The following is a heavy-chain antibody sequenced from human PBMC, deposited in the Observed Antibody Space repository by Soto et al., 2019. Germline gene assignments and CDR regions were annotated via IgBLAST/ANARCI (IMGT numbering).Heavy chain of an antibody. V-gene: IGHV1-69*13. CDR1: GYTFTGYY. Sequence: ASVKVSCKASGYTFTGYYMHWVRQAPGQGLEWMGGIIPIFGTANYAQKFQGRVTITADESTSTAYMELSSLRSEDTAVYYCARDEDYYGSGRGDAFDIWGQGTMVTVSS. CDR3: ARDEDYYGSGRGDAFDI. J-gene: IGHJ3*02. CDR2: IIPIFGTA. D-gene: IGHD3-10*01.